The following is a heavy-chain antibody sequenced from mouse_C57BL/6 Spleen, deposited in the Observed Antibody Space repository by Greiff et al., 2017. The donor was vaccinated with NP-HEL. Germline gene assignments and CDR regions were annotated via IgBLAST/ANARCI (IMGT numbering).Heavy chain of an antibody. CDR3: TIYYYDSSWYFDV. J-gene: IGHJ1*03. CDR1: GYTFTSYW. V-gene: IGHV1-7*01. CDR2: INPSSGYT. Sequence: LEESGAELAKPGASVKLSCKASGYTFTSYWMHWVKQRPGQGLEWIGYINPSSGYTKYNQKFKDKATLTADKSSSTAYMQLSSLTYEDSAVYYCTIYYYDSSWYFDVWGTGTTVTVSS. D-gene: IGHD1-1*01.